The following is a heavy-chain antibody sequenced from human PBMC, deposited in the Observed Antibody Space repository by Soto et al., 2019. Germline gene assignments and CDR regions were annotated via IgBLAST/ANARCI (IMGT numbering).Heavy chain of an antibody. CDR1: GFTFTSSA. V-gene: IGHV1-58*01. Sequence: QMQLVQSGPEVKKPGTSVKVSCKASGFTFTSSAVQWVRQARGQRLEWIGWIVVGSGNTNYAQKFQERVTITRDIPTSPAFMERSSLRSEDTAVYYWAAPRAHLLYSIAFDIWGQGTMVTVSS. D-gene: IGHD2-2*02. CDR2: IVVGSGNT. CDR3: AAPRAHLLYSIAFDI. J-gene: IGHJ3*02.